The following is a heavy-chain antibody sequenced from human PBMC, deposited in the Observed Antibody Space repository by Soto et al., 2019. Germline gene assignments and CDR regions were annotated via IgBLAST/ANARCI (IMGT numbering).Heavy chain of an antibody. CDR2: ISSSSSTI. J-gene: IGHJ6*02. D-gene: IGHD2-2*03. CDR1: GFTFSSYS. V-gene: IGHV3-48*02. Sequence: GGSLRLSCAASGFTFSSYSMNWVRQAPGKGLEWVSYISSSSSTIYYADSVKGRFTISRDNAKNSLYLQMNGLRDEDTAVYYCASRMGWISEYYGMDVWGQGTTVTVSS. CDR3: ASRMGWISEYYGMDV.